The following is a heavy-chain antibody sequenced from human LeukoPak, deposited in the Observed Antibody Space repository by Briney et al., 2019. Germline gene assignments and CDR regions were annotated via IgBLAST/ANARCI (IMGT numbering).Heavy chain of an antibody. Sequence: SETLSLICAASGGSFSGHSWIWIRQPPGKGLEWIGDIKHSGSTNYSPSLKSRVTISLDTSKNQFSLKLTSVTAADTAVYYCARGQRFLEYLDPWGQGTLVTVSS. V-gene: IGHV4-34*01. J-gene: IGHJ5*02. CDR3: ARGQRFLEYLDP. CDR2: IKHSGST. D-gene: IGHD3-3*01. CDR1: GGSFSGHS.